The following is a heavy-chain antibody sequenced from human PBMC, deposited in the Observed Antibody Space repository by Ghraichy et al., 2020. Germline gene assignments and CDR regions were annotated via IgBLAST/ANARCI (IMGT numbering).Heavy chain of an antibody. CDR3: AREGGDCTSGVCYLDL. Sequence: GGSLRLSCAASGFPFSSPWMDWVRQAPGKGLEWVANMNQDGSQKYYVDSVKGRFTISRDNAKNSLYLQMNDLRAEDTAVYYCAREGGDCTSGVCYLDLWGQGTRVTVSS. D-gene: IGHD2-8*01. CDR2: MNQDGSQK. J-gene: IGHJ4*02. V-gene: IGHV3-7*01. CDR1: GFPFSSPW.